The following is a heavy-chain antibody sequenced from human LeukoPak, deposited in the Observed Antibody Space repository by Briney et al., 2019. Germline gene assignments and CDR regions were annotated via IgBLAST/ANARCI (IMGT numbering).Heavy chain of an antibody. CDR3: ARHLGFLEWPYFDY. D-gene: IGHD3-3*01. J-gene: IGHJ4*02. V-gene: IGHV4-39*01. CDR2: IYYSGST. CDR1: GGSISSSSYY. Sequence: SESLSLTCTVSGGSISSSSYYWGWIRQPPGKGLEWIGSIYYSGSTYYNPSLKSRVTISVDTSKNQFSLKLSSVTAADTAVYYCARHLGFLEWPYFDYWGKGTLVTVSS.